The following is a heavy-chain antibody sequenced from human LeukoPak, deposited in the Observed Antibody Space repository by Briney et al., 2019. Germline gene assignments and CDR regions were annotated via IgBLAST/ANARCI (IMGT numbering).Heavy chain of an antibody. J-gene: IGHJ4*02. D-gene: IGHD3-22*01. CDR2: ISGSGGST. V-gene: IGHV3-23*01. CDR3: AKDAYYYDSSGYLQY. Sequence: GGSLRLSCAASGFTFSSYIMHWVRQAPGKRLEWVSSISGSGGSTYYADSVKGRFTISRDNSKNTLYLQMNSLRAEDTAVYYCAKDAYYYDSSGYLQYWSQGTLVTVSS. CDR1: GFTFSSYI.